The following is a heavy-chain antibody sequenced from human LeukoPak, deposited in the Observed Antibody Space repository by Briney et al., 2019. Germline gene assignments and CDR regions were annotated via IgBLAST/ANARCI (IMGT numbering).Heavy chain of an antibody. D-gene: IGHD3-22*01. J-gene: IGHJ4*02. Sequence: GGSLRLSCAASGFTFSDHYMDWVRQAPGKGLEWVGRTRNKANSYTTEYAASVKGRFTISRDDSKNSLYLQMNSLKTQDTAVYYCARVRLGTYYYDSSGYGNDYWGQGTLVTVSS. CDR2: TRNKANSYTT. CDR3: ARVRLGTYYYDSSGYGNDY. V-gene: IGHV3-72*01. CDR1: GFTFSDHY.